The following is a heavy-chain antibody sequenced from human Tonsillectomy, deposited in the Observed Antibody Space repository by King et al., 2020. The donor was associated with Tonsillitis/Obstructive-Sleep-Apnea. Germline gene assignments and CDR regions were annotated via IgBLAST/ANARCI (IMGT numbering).Heavy chain of an antibody. J-gene: IGHJ6*03. V-gene: IGHV2-26*01. CDR2: IFSNDEE. CDR1: GFSLSNARMG. CDR3: ASTLSTSYYYYFYMDV. D-gene: IGHD2/OR15-2a*01. Sequence: VTLKESGPVLVKPTETLTLTCTVSGFSLSNARMGVSWIRQPPGRALEWLAHIFSNDEESYSTSLKGRLTLSKDTSTSQVVLTMTNMDPVDTATYYCASTLSTSYYYYFYMDVWGKGTTVTVSS.